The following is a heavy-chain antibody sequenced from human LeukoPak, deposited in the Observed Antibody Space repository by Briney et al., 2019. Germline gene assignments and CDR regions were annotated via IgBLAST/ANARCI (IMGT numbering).Heavy chain of an antibody. CDR2: IIPILGIA. CDR1: GGTFSSYA. CDR3: ARAPKLGIPPDDAFDI. D-gene: IGHD7-27*01. Sequence: ASVKVSCKASGGTFSSYAISWVRQAPGQGLEWMGRIIPILGIANYAQKFQGRVTITADKSTSTAYMELSSLRSEDTAVYYCARAPKLGIPPDDAFDIWGQGTMVTVSS. V-gene: IGHV1-69*04. J-gene: IGHJ3*02.